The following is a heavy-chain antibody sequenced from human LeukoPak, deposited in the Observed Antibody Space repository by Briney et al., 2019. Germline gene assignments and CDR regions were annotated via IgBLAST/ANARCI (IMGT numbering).Heavy chain of an antibody. D-gene: IGHD6-19*01. J-gene: IGHJ4*02. V-gene: IGHV4-34*01. CDR1: GGSFSGYY. Sequence: SETLSLTCAVYGGSFSGYYWSWIRQPPGKGLEWIGEINHSGSTNYNPSLKSRVTISVDTSKNQFSLKLSSVTAADTAVYYCARRSGWYSFDYWGQGTLVTVSS. CDR2: INHSGST. CDR3: ARRSGWYSFDY.